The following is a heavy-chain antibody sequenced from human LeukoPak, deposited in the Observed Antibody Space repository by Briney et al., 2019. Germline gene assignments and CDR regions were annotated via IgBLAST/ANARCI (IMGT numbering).Heavy chain of an antibody. CDR2: IYSGGST. J-gene: IGHJ4*02. V-gene: IGHV3-53*01. D-gene: IGHD3-22*01. CDR1: GFTVSSNY. Sequence: GGSLRLSCAASGFTVSSNYMSWVRQAPGKGLEWVSVIYSGGSTYYADSVKGRFTISRDNSKNTLYLQMNSLRAEDTAVYYCAKEVYDSSGYYFDYWGQGTLVTVSS. CDR3: AKEVYDSSGYYFDY.